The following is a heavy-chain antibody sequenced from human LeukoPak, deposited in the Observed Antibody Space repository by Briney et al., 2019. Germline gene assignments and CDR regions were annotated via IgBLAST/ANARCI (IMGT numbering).Heavy chain of an antibody. J-gene: IGHJ4*02. V-gene: IGHV3-48*01. Sequence: GGSLRLSCAASGFTFSSYSMNWVRRAPGKGLEWVSYISGSSSTIYYADSVKGRFTISRDNAKNSMYLQMNSLRAEDTAVYYCARAQYGPPGYFDYWGQGTLVTISS. CDR2: ISGSSSTI. CDR3: ARAQYGPPGYFDY. CDR1: GFTFSSYS. D-gene: IGHD2-2*01.